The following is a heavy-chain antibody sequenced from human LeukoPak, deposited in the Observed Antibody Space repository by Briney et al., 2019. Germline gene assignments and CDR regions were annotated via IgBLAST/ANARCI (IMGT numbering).Heavy chain of an antibody. J-gene: IGHJ4*02. CDR1: GGSFSGYY. CDR3: VAYVTATGHFDN. V-gene: IGHV4-34*01. CDR2: INHSGST. D-gene: IGHD6-13*01. Sequence: SETLSLTCAVYGGSFSGYYWSWIRQPPGKGLEWIGEINHSGSTNYNPSPKSRVTISVDTSKNEFSLTLRSVTAADTAVYYCVAYVTATGHFDNWGQGTLVTVSS.